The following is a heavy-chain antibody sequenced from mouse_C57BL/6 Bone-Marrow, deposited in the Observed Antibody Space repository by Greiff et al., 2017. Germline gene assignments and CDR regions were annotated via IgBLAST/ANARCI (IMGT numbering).Heavy chain of an antibody. D-gene: IGHD1-1*01. CDR1: GFNIKDDY. J-gene: IGHJ4*01. Sequence: VQLQQSGAELVRPGASVKLSCTASGFNIKDDYMHWVKQRPEQGLEWIGWIDPENGDTEYASKFQGKATITADTSSNTAYLQLSSLTSEDTAVXYCTSSGSSYEAMDYWGQGTSVTVSS. CDR2: IDPENGDT. V-gene: IGHV14-4*01. CDR3: TSSGSSYEAMDY.